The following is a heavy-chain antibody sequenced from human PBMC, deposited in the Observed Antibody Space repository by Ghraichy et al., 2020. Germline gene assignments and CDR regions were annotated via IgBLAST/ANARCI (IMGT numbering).Heavy chain of an antibody. V-gene: IGHV4-34*01. CDR2: INHIASA. J-gene: IGHJ4*02. Sequence: SETLSLTCAVYNGPFDSYYWSWIRQPPGKGLEWIGEINHIASASYSPSLKSRVTLSVDRSKNQFSLRLSSVTAADTAVYYCAIGRKSSQQLVPLPFDYWGQGTLVNVSS. D-gene: IGHD6-13*01. CDR3: AIGRKSSQQLVPLPFDY. CDR1: NGPFDSYY.